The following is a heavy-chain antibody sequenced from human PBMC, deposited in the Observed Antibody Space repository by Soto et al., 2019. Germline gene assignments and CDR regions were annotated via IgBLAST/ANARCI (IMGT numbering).Heavy chain of an antibody. Sequence: LSLTCTVSGASLRSGSYYWSWIRQPPGKGLEWIGYISHSGRTNYDPSLKSRLTMSVDTSQNQFSLQLNSVTAADTAVYYCSYGSSFLYWGQGTLVTVSS. CDR3: SYGSSFLY. CDR2: ISHSGRT. CDR1: GASLRSGSYY. J-gene: IGHJ4*02. D-gene: IGHD3-10*01. V-gene: IGHV4-61*01.